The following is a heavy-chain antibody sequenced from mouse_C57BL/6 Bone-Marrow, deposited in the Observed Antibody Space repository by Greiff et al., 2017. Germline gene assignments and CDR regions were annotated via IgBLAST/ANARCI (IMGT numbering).Heavy chain of an antibody. CDR2: IYPRSGNT. V-gene: IGHV1-81*01. J-gene: IGHJ3*01. CDR1: GYTFTSYG. Sequence: VQLQQSGAELARPGASVKLSCKASGYTFTSYGISWVKQRTEQGLEWIGEIYPRSGNTYYNEKFKGKATLTADKSSSTAYMELRRLTSEDSAVYYCSTAWFAYWGQGTLVTVSS. CDR3: STAWFAY.